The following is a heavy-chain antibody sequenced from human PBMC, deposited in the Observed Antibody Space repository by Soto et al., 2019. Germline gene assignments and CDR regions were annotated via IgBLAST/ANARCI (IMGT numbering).Heavy chain of an antibody. J-gene: IGHJ6*03. CDR1: RNRVSSNTAA. D-gene: IGHD5-12*01. CDR2: TYFRSRWYN. V-gene: IGHV6-1*01. CDR3: ARDLESGHSNNYYYMDV. Sequence: TLSLSCAIHRNRVSSNTAAWHWISQSPSRGLEWLGRTYFRSRWYNDYAVSVKSRITINADTSKNQFSLHLNSVSPEDTAVYYCARDLESGHSNNYYYMDVWGKGTTVT.